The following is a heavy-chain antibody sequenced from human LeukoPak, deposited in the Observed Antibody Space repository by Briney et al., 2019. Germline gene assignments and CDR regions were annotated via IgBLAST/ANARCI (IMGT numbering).Heavy chain of an antibody. CDR3: ARSRHYSSSWYGHSALFDH. D-gene: IGHD6-13*01. Sequence: SETLSLTCTVSGGSISSYYWSWIRQPPGKGLEWIGYIYYSGSTNYNPSLKSRVTISVDTSKNQFSLKLSSVTAADTAVYYCARSRHYSSSWYGHSALFDHWGQGTLVTVSS. CDR2: IYYSGST. J-gene: IGHJ4*02. V-gene: IGHV4-59*01. CDR1: GGSISSYY.